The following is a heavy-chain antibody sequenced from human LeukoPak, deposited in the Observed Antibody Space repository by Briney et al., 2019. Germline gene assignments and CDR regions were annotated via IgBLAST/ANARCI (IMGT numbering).Heavy chain of an antibody. CDR2: IYYSGST. D-gene: IGHD2-15*01. Sequence: SETLSLTCTVSGGSISRGGYYWSWIRQHPGKGLEWIGYIYYSGSTYYNPSLKSRVTISVDTSKNQFSLKLSSVTAADTAVYYCARQVYYCSGGSCDNWFDPWGQGTLVTVSS. J-gene: IGHJ5*02. CDR1: GGSISRGGYY. V-gene: IGHV4-31*03. CDR3: ARQVYYCSGGSCDNWFDP.